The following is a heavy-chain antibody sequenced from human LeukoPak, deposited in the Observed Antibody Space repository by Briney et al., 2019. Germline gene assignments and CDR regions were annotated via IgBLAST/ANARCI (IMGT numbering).Heavy chain of an antibody. Sequence: SETLSLTCTVSGGSISNYYWNWIRQPPGKGLEFIGYIYYTGSTNYNPSLKSRVTMSVDTSKNQFSLKLSSVTAADTAVYYCARFGSYYVAFDIWGQGTMVTVSS. CDR1: GGSISNYY. CDR2: IYYTGST. CDR3: ARFGSYYVAFDI. J-gene: IGHJ3*02. D-gene: IGHD1-26*01. V-gene: IGHV4-59*12.